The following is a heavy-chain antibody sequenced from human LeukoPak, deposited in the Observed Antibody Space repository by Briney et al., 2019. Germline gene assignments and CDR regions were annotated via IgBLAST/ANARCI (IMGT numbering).Heavy chain of an antibody. CDR3: ARDYYDFWSGYSGFSY. CDR1: GYTFTGYY. CDR2: INPNSGGT. V-gene: IGHV1-2*02. J-gene: IGHJ4*02. Sequence: ASVEVSCKASGYTFTGYYMHWVRQAPGQGLEWMGWINPNSGGTDYTQKFQGRVTMTRDTSISTAYMELSRLRSDDTAVYYCARDYYDFWSGYSGFSYWGQGTLVTVSS. D-gene: IGHD3-3*01.